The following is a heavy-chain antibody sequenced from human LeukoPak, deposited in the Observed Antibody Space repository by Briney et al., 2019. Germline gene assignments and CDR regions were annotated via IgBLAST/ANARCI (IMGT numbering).Heavy chain of an antibody. V-gene: IGHV3-7*01. J-gene: IGHJ4*02. D-gene: IGHD3-10*01. CDR1: GFIFSSYW. Sequence: GRSLRLSCAPSGFIFSSYWMCWVRQAPGKGLEWVANIKSDGSEEYYGDSVKGRFTISRDNAKNSLYLQMNSLRVEDTAVYYCARGDLWLGHWGQGSLVTVSS. CDR2: IKSDGSEE. CDR3: ARGDLWLGH.